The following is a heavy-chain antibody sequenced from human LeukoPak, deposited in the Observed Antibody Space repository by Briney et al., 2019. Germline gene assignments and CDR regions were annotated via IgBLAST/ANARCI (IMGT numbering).Heavy chain of an antibody. D-gene: IGHD1-26*01. CDR2: ISGGGGST. J-gene: IGHJ4*02. CDR3: ARVGPLEWELPLQGIDY. Sequence: GGSLRLSCAASGFTFRSYAMSWVRQAPGKGLEWVSAISGGGGSTYYADSVKGRFTVSRDNSKNTLYLRMNSLRVEDTAVYYCARVGPLEWELPLQGIDYWGQGTLVTVSS. CDR1: GFTFRSYA. V-gene: IGHV3-23*01.